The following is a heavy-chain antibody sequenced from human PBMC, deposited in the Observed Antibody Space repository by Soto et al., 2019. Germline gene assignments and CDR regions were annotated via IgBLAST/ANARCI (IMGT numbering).Heavy chain of an antibody. D-gene: IGHD4-4*01. CDR2: IYYSGST. Sequence: SETLSLTCTVSGGSISSSSYSWGWIRQPPGKGLEWIGNIYYSGSTNYNPSLKSRVTISVNTSKNQFSLKLNSVTAADTAVYYCAGTTFDSGGVRSADAFDIWGQGTMVTVSS. CDR3: AGTTFDSGGVRSADAFDI. CDR1: GGSISSSSYS. V-gene: IGHV4-39*07. J-gene: IGHJ3*02.